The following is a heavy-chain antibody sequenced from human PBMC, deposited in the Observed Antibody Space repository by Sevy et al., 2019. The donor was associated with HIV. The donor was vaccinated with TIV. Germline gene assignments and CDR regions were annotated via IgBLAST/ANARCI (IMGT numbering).Heavy chain of an antibody. CDR3: ARANSYGFGAFDI. V-gene: IGHV4-30-4*01. Sequence: SETLSLTCTVSGGSISSGDYYWSWIRQPPGKGLEWIGYIYYSGSTYYNPSLKSRVTISVGTSKNQFSLKLSSVTAADTAVYYCARANSYGFGAFDIWGQGTMVTVSS. D-gene: IGHD5-18*01. CDR2: IYYSGST. J-gene: IGHJ3*02. CDR1: GGSISSGDYY.